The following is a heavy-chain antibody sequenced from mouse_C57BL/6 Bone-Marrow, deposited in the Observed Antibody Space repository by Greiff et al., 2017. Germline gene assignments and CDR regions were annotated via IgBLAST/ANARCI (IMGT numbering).Heavy chain of an antibody. J-gene: IGHJ1*03. CDR2: IDPSDSYT. CDR3: ASGYYDYVEYFDV. D-gene: IGHD2-4*01. V-gene: IGHV1-69*01. CDR1: GYTFTSYW. Sequence: QVQLQQPGAELVMPGASAKLSCKASGYTFTSYWMHWVKQRPGQGLEWIGEIDPSDSYTNYNQKFKGKSTLTVDKSSSTAYMQLSSLTSEDSAVYYCASGYYDYVEYFDVWGTGTTVTVSS.